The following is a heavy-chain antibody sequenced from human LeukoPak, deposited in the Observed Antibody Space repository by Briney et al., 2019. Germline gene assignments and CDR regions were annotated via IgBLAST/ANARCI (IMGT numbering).Heavy chain of an antibody. J-gene: IGHJ6*03. CDR1: GGSISSGSYY. CDR3: ARDSLLPSAMGYYYMDV. V-gene: IGHV4-61*02. CDR2: IYTTGST. Sequence: TSQTLSLNCTVPGGSISSGSYYWSWIRQPAGKGLEWIGRIYTTGSTNHNPSLRSRITISIDTSKNQFSLKLSSVTAADTALYYCARDSLLPSAMGYYYMDVWGRGTTVTVSS. D-gene: IGHD2-2*01.